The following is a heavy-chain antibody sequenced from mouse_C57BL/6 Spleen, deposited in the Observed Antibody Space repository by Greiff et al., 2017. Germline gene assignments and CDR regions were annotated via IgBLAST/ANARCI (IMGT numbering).Heavy chain of an antibody. V-gene: IGHV1-62-3*01. J-gene: IGHJ4*01. CDR3: ERIYYSNYGYAMDY. CDR2: IDPNSGGT. CDR1: GYTFTSYW. D-gene: IGHD2-5*01. Sequence: QVQLQQPGAELVKPGASVKLSCKASGYTFTSYWMHWVQQRPGRGLEWIGRIDPNSGGTKYNEKFKSKATLTVDKPSSTAYMQLSSLTSEDSAVYFCERIYYSNYGYAMDYWGQGTSVTVSS.